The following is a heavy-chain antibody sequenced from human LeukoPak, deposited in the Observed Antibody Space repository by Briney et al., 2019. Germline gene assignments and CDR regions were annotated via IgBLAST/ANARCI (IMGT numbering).Heavy chain of an antibody. CDR1: GASMTSDY. V-gene: IGHV4-59*01. CDR3: ARGSPVGNS. D-gene: IGHD1-14*01. J-gene: IGHJ4*02. Sequence: SETLSLTCTVSGASMTSDYWSWIRQPPGKGLEWIGYVYHSGTTHYSPSLESRVTISMDTSKNQFSLKLRSVTAADTAVYYCARGSPVGNSWGQGTPVTVSS. CDR2: VYHSGTT.